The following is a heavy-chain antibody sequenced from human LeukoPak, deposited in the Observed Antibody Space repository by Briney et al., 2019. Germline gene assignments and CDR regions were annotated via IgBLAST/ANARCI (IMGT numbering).Heavy chain of an antibody. J-gene: IGHJ4*02. CDR1: GYTFTDYY. Sequence: ASVKVSCKASGYTFTDYYTHWVRQAPGQGLEWMGCVNPNTGGTNYAQKFQGSVTMTRDTSITTGYMELSRLTSDDTAVYYCARSMSNVYEHLEFWGQGTLVIVSS. CDR3: ARSMSNVYEHLEF. D-gene: IGHD3-16*01. CDR2: VNPNTGGT. V-gene: IGHV1-2*02.